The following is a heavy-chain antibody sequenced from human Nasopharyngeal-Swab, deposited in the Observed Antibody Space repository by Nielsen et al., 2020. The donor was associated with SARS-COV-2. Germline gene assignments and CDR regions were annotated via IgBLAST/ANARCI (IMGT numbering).Heavy chain of an antibody. V-gene: IGHV3-7*04. Sequence: GESLKISCAASGFNFRAYWMNWVRLTPMKRLEWVATVKQDGTAIYHVDSLKGRFTISRDNAKNSLSLQMNNLRADDTVVYYCARGNWGKLDYWGQGALVTVSS. CDR2: VKQDGTAI. D-gene: IGHD7-27*01. CDR1: GFNFRAYW. J-gene: IGHJ4*02. CDR3: ARGNWGKLDY.